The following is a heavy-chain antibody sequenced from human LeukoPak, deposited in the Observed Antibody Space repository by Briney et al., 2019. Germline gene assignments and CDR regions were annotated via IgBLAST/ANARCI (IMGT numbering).Heavy chain of an antibody. CDR2: ISYSGST. J-gene: IGHJ5*02. V-gene: IGHV4-59*01. D-gene: IGHD3-10*01. Sequence: SETLSLTCTVSGGSISTCRWSWIRQSPGKGLEWIGYISYSGSTNYNPSLKSRVTISVDTSKNQFSLKLSSVTAADTAVYYCARGKLPSISMVRGVRHTSWFDTWGQGTLVTVSA. CDR1: GGSISTCR. CDR3: ARGKLPSISMVRGVRHTSWFDT.